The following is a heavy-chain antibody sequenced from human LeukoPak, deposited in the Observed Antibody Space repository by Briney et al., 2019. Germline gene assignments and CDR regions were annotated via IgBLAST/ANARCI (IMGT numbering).Heavy chain of an antibody. Sequence: ASETLSLTCAVYGGSFSGYYWSWIRQPPGKGLEWIGEINHSGSTNYNPSLKSRVTISVDTSKNQFSLKLSSVTAADTAVYYCARMGKLGYCSSTSCYRLKFTSDYWGQGTLVTVSS. J-gene: IGHJ4*02. CDR3: ARMGKLGYCSSTSCYRLKFTSDY. CDR2: INHSGST. CDR1: GGSFSGYY. V-gene: IGHV4-34*01. D-gene: IGHD2-2*01.